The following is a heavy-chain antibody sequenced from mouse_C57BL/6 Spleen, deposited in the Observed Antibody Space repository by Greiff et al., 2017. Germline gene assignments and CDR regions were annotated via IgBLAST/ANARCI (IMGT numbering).Heavy chain of an antibody. J-gene: IGHJ1*03. CDR1: GYAFSSYW. CDR2: IYPGDGDT. V-gene: IGHV1-80*01. Sequence: VQLQQSGAELVKPGASVKISCKASGYAFSSYWMNWVKQRPGKGLEWIGQIYPGDGDTNYNGKFKGKATLTADKSSSTAYMQLSSLTSEDSAVYFCARRTTSRSGWYFDVWGTGTTVTVSS. D-gene: IGHD1-1*01. CDR3: ARRTTSRSGWYFDV.